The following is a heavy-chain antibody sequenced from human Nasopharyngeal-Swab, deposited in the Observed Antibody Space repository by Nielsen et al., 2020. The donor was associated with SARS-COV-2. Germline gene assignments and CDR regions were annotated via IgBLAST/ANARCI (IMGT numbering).Heavy chain of an antibody. CDR2: IIPIFGTA. Sequence: SAKVHCMACRGLLSSSDISWVRQAPGQGLEWMGGIIPIFGTANYAQKFQGRVTITADESTSTAYMELSSLRSEDTAVYYCARGEGSYTRSFDYWGQGTLVTVSS. V-gene: IGHV1-69*13. CDR3: ARGEGSYTRSFDY. CDR1: RGLLSSSD. J-gene: IGHJ4*02. D-gene: IGHD1-26*01.